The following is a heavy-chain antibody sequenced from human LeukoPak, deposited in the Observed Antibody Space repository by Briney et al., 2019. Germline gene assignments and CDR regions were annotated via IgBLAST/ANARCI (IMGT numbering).Heavy chain of an antibody. V-gene: IGHV1-46*01. J-gene: IGHJ4*02. CDR2: INPSGGST. Sequence: GASVKVSCKASGYTFTSYYMHWVRQAAGQGHEWMGIINPSGGSTSYAQKFQGRVTMTRDMSTSTVYMELSSLRSEDTAVYYCARDRSLDGYTVDYWGQGTLVTVSS. CDR3: ARDRSLDGYTVDY. D-gene: IGHD5-24*01. CDR1: GYTFTSYY.